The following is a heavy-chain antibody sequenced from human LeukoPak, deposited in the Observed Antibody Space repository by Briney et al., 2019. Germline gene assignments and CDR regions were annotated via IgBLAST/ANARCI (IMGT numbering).Heavy chain of an antibody. CDR2: IYYSGST. J-gene: IGHJ6*04. D-gene: IGHD2-2*02. V-gene: IGHV4-39*07. CDR3: AREGYCSSISCYTDV. Sequence: PSETLSLTCTVSGGSISSNNYYWGWIRQPPGKGLEWIGSIYYSGSTYYNPSLKSRVTISVDTSKNQFSLKLSSVTAADRAVYYCAREGYCSSISCYTDVWGKGTTVTVSS. CDR1: GGSISSNNYY.